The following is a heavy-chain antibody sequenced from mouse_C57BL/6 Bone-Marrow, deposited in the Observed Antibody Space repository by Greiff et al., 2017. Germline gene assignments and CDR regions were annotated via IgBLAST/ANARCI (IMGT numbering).Heavy chain of an antibody. CDR2: IDPSDSYT. CDR3: AREGITTVVATPPWCAY. CDR1: GYTFTSYW. D-gene: IGHD1-1*01. J-gene: IGHJ3*01. V-gene: IGHV1-50*01. Sequence: VQLQQSGAELVKPGASVKLSCKASGYTFTSYWMQWVKQRPGQGLEWIGEIDPSDSYTNYNQKFKGKAPLTVDTSSSTAYMQLSSLTSEDSAVYYCAREGITTVVATPPWCAYWGQGTLVTVSA.